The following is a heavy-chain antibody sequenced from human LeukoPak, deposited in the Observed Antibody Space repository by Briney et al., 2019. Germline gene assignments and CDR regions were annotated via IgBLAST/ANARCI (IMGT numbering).Heavy chain of an antibody. Sequence: PGGSLRLSCAASGFTFSSYSMNWVRQAPGKGLEWVSSISSSSSYIYYADSVKGRFTISRDNAKNSLYLQMNSLRAEDTAVYYCARDYTLGYCSSTSCRDAFDIWGQGTMVTVSS. D-gene: IGHD2-2*01. CDR1: GFTFSSYS. CDR3: ARDYTLGYCSSTSCRDAFDI. CDR2: ISSSSSYI. V-gene: IGHV3-21*01. J-gene: IGHJ3*02.